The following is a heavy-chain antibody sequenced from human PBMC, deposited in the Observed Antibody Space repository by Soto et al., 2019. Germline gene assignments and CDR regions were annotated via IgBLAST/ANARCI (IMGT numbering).Heavy chain of an antibody. D-gene: IGHD6-13*01. V-gene: IGHV3-23*01. CDR3: AKGRSWNNAYFDY. J-gene: IGHJ4*02. Sequence: SGGSLRLSCAASGFTFSSYAMSWVCQAPGKGLEWVSAISGSGGSTYYADSVKGRFTISRDNSKNTLYLQMNSLRAEDTAVYYCAKGRSWNNAYFDYWGQGTLVTVSS. CDR2: ISGSGGST. CDR1: GFTFSSYA.